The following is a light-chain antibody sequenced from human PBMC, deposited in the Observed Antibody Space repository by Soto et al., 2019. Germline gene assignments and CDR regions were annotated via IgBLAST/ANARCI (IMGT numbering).Light chain of an antibody. J-gene: IGLJ1*01. V-gene: IGLV1-40*01. CDR3: QSYDSSLSGYV. CDR1: SSNIGAGYD. CDR2: GNS. Sequence: QPVLTQPPSVSWAPGQRVTISCTGSSSNIGAGYDVHWYQQLPGTAPKLLIYGNSNRPSGVPDRVSGSKSGTSASLAITGLHAEDEADYYCQSYDSSLSGYVFGTGTKVTVL.